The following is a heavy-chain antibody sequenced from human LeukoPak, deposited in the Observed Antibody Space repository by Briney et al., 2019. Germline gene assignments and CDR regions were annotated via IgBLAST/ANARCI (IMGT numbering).Heavy chain of an antibody. J-gene: IGHJ4*02. CDR3: ARAPYGGGSAFDY. CDR2: IIPIFGTA. CDR1: GGTFSSYA. Sequence: SVKVSCKASGGTFSSYAISWVRQAPGQGLEWMGGIIPIFGTANYAQKFQGRVTITADESTSTAYMELSSLRSEDTAVYYCARAPYGGGSAFDYWGQGTLVIVSS. V-gene: IGHV1-69*01. D-gene: IGHD4-23*01.